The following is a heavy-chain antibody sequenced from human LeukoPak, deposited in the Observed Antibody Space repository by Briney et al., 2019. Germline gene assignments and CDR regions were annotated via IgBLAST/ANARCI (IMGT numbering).Heavy chain of an antibody. CDR1: GYTFTSYG. J-gene: IGHJ4*02. V-gene: IGHV1-18*01. CDR3: ARVGGAIFGVVQGYDY. CDR2: KRAYNGNT. D-gene: IGHD3-3*01. Sequence: ASVKVSCMASGYTFTSYGISWVRQAPRQGLEWMGWKRAYNGNTNYAQKLKGRVTMTTDTSTSTAYMELRSLRSDDTAVYYCARVGGAIFGVVQGYDYWGQGTLVTVSS.